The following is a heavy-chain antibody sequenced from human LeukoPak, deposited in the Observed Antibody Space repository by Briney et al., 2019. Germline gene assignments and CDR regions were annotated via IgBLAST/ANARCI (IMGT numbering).Heavy chain of an antibody. J-gene: IGHJ6*03. CDR2: IYTSGGT. V-gene: IGHV4-4*09. CDR3: ARPHHYYYYMDV. Sequence: PSETLSLTCTVSGGSVSSYYWSWIRQPPGKGLEWIGYIYTSGGTTYNPSLSSRVTISVDTSKNQFSLNLSSVTAADTAVYYCARPHHYYYYMDVWGKGTTVTVSS. CDR1: GGSVSSYY.